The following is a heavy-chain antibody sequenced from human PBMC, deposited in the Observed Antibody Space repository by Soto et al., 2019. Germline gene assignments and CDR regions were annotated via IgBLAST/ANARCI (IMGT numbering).Heavy chain of an antibody. CDR3: AKRQRYSDHPDFDY. J-gene: IGHJ4*02. Sequence: GGSLRLSCAASGFTFDNYAMSWVRQAPGKGLEWVSTIDSNFSTSYAASVRGRFTISRDNSKNTLFLQMNSLRAKDTAVYYCAKRQRYSDHPDFDYWGQGTLVTVSS. CDR1: GFTFDNYA. V-gene: IGHV3-23*01. D-gene: IGHD3-16*01. CDR2: IDSNFST.